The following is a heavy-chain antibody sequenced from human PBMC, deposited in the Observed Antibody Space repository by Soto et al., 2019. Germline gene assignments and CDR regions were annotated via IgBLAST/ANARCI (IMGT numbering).Heavy chain of an antibody. CDR2: IYHSGST. V-gene: IGHV4-30-2*01. CDR3: ARVGYYDSTQSGYWFDP. Sequence: PSETLSLTCAVSGGSISSGGYSWSWIRQPPGKGLEWIGYIYHSGSTYYNPSLKSRVTISVDRSKNQFSLKLSSVTAADTAVYYCARVGYYDSTQSGYWFDPWGQGTLGTVSS. J-gene: IGHJ5*02. CDR1: GGSISSGGYS. D-gene: IGHD3-22*01.